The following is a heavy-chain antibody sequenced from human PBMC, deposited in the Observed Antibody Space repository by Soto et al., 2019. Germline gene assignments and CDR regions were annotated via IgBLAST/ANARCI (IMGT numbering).Heavy chain of an antibody. CDR3: AKGVGSYYFDY. Sequence: QVQLVESGGGVVQPGRSLRLSCAASGFTFSRYPMYWVRQAPGKGLEWVAVITYDGNNKYYADSVKGRFTISRDNAKKPLSLQMNDLRPEDTAVYYCAKGVGSYYFDYWGQGTLVTVSS. D-gene: IGHD1-26*01. CDR2: ITYDGNNK. J-gene: IGHJ4*02. CDR1: GFTFSRYP. V-gene: IGHV3-30-3*01.